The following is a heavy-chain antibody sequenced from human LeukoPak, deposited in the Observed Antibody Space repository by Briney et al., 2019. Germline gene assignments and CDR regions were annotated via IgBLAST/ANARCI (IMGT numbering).Heavy chain of an antibody. CDR3: AREMAV. V-gene: IGHV3-33*01. D-gene: IGHD2-8*01. Sequence: PGRSLRLSCAASGFNFGTYSMHWARQAPGKGLEWVAVIWYDGSNEDYVDSVKGRFTISRDNSKNTLYLQMNSLRVEDTAVYYCAREMAVWGQGALVTVSS. J-gene: IGHJ4*02. CDR2: IWYDGSNE. CDR1: GFNFGTYS.